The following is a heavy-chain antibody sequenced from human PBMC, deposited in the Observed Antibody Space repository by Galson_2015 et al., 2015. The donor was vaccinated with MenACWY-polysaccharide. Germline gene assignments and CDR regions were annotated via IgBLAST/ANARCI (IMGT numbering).Heavy chain of an antibody. Sequence: SVKVSCKVSGYTLTALSMHWVRQAPGKGLEWMGGFDPEDGETIYAQKFQGRVTMTGDTSTDTAYMELSSLRSEDTAVYYCATEGLSPYSRGAYEAFDYWGQGTLVTVSS. CDR2: FDPEDGET. J-gene: IGHJ4*02. V-gene: IGHV1-24*01. CDR3: ATEGLSPYSRGAYEAFDY. D-gene: IGHD6-13*01. CDR1: GYTLTALS.